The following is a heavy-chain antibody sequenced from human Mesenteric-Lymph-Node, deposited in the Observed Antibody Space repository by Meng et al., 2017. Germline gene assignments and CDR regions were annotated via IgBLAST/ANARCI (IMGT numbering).Heavy chain of an antibody. CDR3: ARVGYFDWSDY. Sequence: GESLKISCAASGFTFRNYAMSWVRQAPGKGLEWVSGISGSGGSTYYADSVKGRFTISRDNSRNTFYLQMNSLRAEDTAVYYCARVGYFDWSDYWGQGTLVTVSS. D-gene: IGHD3-9*01. CDR1: GFTFRNYA. J-gene: IGHJ4*02. CDR2: ISGSGGST. V-gene: IGHV3-23*01.